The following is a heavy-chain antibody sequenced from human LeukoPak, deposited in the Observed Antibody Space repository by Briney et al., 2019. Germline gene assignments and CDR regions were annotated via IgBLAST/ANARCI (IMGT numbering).Heavy chain of an antibody. V-gene: IGHV4-34*01. CDR1: GGSFSGYY. CDR2: INHSGST. CDR3: AREYTAMVKYYFDY. J-gene: IGHJ4*02. Sequence: SETLSLTCAVYGGSFSGYYWSWIRQPPGKGLEWIGEINHSGSTNYNPSLKSRVTLSVDTSKNQFSLQLNSVTPEDTAVYYCAREYTAMVKYYFDYWGQGTLVTVSS. D-gene: IGHD5-18*01.